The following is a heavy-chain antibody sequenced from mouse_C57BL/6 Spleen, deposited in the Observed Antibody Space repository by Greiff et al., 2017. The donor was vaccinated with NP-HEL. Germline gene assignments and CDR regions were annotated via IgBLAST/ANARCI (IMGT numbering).Heavy chain of an antibody. V-gene: IGHV1-64*01. J-gene: IGHJ2*01. Sequence: VQLQQPGAELVKPGASVKLSCKASGYTFTSYWMHWVKQRPGQGLEWIGMIHPNSGSTNYNEKFKSKATLTVDKSSSTAYMQLSSLTSEDSAVYYCARDYSNGFFDYWGQGTTLTVSS. D-gene: IGHD2-5*01. CDR1: GYTFTSYW. CDR2: IHPNSGST. CDR3: ARDYSNGFFDY.